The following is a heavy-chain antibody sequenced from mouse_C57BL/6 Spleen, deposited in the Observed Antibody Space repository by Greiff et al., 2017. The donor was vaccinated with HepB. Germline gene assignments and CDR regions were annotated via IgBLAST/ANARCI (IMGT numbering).Heavy chain of an antibody. J-gene: IGHJ4*01. CDR3: ARKRGTMVTTRDYYAMDY. V-gene: IGHV2-2*01. CDR2: IWSGGST. D-gene: IGHD2-2*01. CDR1: GFSLTSYG. Sequence: QVQLKQSGPGLVQPSQSLSITCTVSGFSLTSYGVHWVRQSPGKGLEWLGVIWSGGSTDYNAAFISRLSISKDNSKSQVFFKMNSLQADDTAIYYCARKRGTMVTTRDYYAMDYWGQGTSVTVSS.